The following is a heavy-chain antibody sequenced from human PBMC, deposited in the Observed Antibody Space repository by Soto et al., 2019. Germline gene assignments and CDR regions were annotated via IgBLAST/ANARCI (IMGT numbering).Heavy chain of an antibody. D-gene: IGHD3-22*01. J-gene: IGHJ4*02. CDR1: GYSFTSYA. Sequence: VASVKVSCKASGYSFTSYAVHWVRQAPGQRLEWMGWINAGNGNTKYSQKFQGRVTFTRDTSASTVYMELSSLRSEDTAMYYCARDRTYYYDSSGSHYFDYWGQGTLVTVSS. V-gene: IGHV1-3*01. CDR2: INAGNGNT. CDR3: ARDRTYYYDSSGSHYFDY.